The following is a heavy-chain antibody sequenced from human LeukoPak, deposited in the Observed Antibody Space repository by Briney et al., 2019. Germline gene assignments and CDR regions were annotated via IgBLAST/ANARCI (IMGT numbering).Heavy chain of an antibody. CDR2: IYYSGST. J-gene: IGHJ5*02. CDR3: ARLQQLVPSWFDP. CDR1: GGSISSYY. D-gene: IGHD6-13*01. V-gene: IGHV4-59*01. Sequence: PSETLSLTCTVSGGSISSYYWSWIRQPPGKGLEWIGYIYYSGSTNYNPSLKSRVTISVDTSKSQFSLKLSSVTAADTAVYYCARLQQLVPSWFDPWGQGTLVTVSS.